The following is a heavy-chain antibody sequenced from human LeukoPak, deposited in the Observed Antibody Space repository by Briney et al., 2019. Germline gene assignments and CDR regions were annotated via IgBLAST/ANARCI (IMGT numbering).Heavy chain of an antibody. CDR1: GGSISNSSYY. J-gene: IGHJ4*02. CDR2: IYYSGST. Sequence: PSETLSLTCTVSGGSISNSSYYWGWIRQPPGKGLEWIGSIYYSGSTYYNPSLKSRVTISVDTSKNQFSLKLSSVTAADTAVYYCARRGYSGSYFDYWGQGTLVTVSS. V-gene: IGHV4-39*01. CDR3: ARRGYSGSYFDY. D-gene: IGHD1-26*01.